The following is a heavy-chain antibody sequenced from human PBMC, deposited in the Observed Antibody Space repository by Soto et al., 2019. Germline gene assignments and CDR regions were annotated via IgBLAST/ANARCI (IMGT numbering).Heavy chain of an antibody. CDR1: GFTFSSYA. J-gene: IGHJ4*02. CDR2: ISGSGGST. CDR3: AKEQATVMGYFDY. D-gene: IGHD4-17*01. V-gene: IGHV3-23*01. Sequence: PGGSVRLSCAASGFTFSSYAMSWVRQAPGKGLEWVSAISGSGGSTYYADSVKGRFTISRYNSMNTLYLQMNSLRAEDTAVYYCAKEQATVMGYFDYWGQGTLVTVSS.